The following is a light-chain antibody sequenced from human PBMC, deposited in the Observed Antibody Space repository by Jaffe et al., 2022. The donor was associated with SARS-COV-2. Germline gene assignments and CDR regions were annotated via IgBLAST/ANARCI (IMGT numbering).Light chain of an antibody. CDR3: AAWDDSLRGV. J-gene: IGLJ3*02. CDR2: SND. V-gene: IGLV1-44*01. CDR1: SSTIGSNT. Sequence: QSVLTQPPSASGTPGQRVTISCSGSSSTIGSNTVNWYQQLPGTAPKLLIYSNDQRPSGVPDRFSGSKSGTSASLAISGLQSEDEADYYCAAWDDSLRGVFGGGTKLTVL.